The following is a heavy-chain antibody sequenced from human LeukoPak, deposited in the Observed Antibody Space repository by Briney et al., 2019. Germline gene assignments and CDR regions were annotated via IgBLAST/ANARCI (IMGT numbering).Heavy chain of an antibody. CDR3: ASSPGFCFAFPPYFDY. V-gene: IGHV4-59*08. Sequence: SETLSLTCTVSGGSISSYYWSWIRQPPGKGLEWIGYIYYSGSTNYNPSLKSRVTISVDTSKNQFSLKLSSVTAADTAVYYCASSPGFCFAFPPYFDYWGQGTLVTVSS. J-gene: IGHJ4*02. CDR2: IYYSGST. CDR1: GGSISSYY. D-gene: IGHD3-16*01.